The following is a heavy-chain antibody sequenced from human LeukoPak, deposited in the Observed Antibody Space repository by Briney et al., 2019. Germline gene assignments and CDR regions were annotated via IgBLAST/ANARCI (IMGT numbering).Heavy chain of an antibody. Sequence: ASVKVSCKASGYIFTGQDMHWVRQAPGQGLEGMGWINPNTGGTHSAQRFQGRVTMTRDTSISTAYMELSSLRSDDTAVYYCASYPRYSSSPPFDYWGQGTLVTVSS. D-gene: IGHD6-6*01. CDR2: INPNTGGT. V-gene: IGHV1-2*02. CDR3: ASYPRYSSSPPFDY. CDR1: GYIFTGQD. J-gene: IGHJ4*02.